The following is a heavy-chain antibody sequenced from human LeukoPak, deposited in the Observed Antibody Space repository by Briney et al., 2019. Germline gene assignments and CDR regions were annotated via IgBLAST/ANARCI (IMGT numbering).Heavy chain of an antibody. V-gene: IGHV3-21*06. Sequence: AGSLRLSCAAYGFTFSSYGMIWLRQAPGKGLEWVSSISSSSSYIYYADSVEGRFTISRDNAKNSLYLQMNSLRAEDTAVYYCARLAVAGLGFDYWGQGTLVTVSS. J-gene: IGHJ4*02. CDR2: ISSSSSYI. CDR1: GFTFSSYG. D-gene: IGHD6-19*01. CDR3: ARLAVAGLGFDY.